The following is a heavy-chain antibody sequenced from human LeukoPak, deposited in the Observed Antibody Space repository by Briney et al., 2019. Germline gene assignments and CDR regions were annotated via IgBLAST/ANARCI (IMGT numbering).Heavy chain of an antibody. CDR3: ARDGMGALYYFGMAV. CDR1: GGSVSGSSYY. Sequence: PSETLSLTCTVSGGSVSGSSYYWSWIRQPPGKGLEWIGYIYCNGSTYYIPSLKSRVTISVDTSRKQFLLKLSSVTAADTAVYYCARDGMGALYYFGMAVWGQGTTVTVSS. V-gene: IGHV4-61*01. D-gene: IGHD3-16*01. J-gene: IGHJ6*02. CDR2: IYCNGST.